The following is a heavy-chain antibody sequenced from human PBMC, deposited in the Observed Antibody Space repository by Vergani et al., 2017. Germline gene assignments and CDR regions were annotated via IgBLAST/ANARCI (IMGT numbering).Heavy chain of an antibody. V-gene: IGHV3-30-3*01. CDR3: ARDLYGDGDY. Sequence: QVQLVESGGGVVQPGRSLRLSCAASGFTFSSYAMHWVRQAPGKGLEWVAVISYDGSNKYYADSVKGRFTISRDNSKNTLYLQMNSLRAEGTAVYYCARDLYGDGDYWGQGTLVTVSS. CDR2: ISYDGSNK. D-gene: IGHD4-17*01. CDR1: GFTFSSYA. J-gene: IGHJ4*02.